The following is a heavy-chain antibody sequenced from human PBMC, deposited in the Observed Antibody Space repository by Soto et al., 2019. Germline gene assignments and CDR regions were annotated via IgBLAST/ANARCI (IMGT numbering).Heavy chain of an antibody. CDR1: GGSINTFH. V-gene: IGHV4-4*07. J-gene: IGHJ4*01. D-gene: IGHD5-12*01. Sequence: PSETLSLTCTVSGGSINTFHWSRVRQPAGKGLEWIGRIFSSGSTIFNPSLESRVAMSVDTSKNHFSLNLSSVTAADMAVYYCAREGSYSAYNFAHGIQLWSFDFWGQGALVACSS. CDR3: AREGSYSAYNFAHGIQLWSFDF. CDR2: IFSSGST.